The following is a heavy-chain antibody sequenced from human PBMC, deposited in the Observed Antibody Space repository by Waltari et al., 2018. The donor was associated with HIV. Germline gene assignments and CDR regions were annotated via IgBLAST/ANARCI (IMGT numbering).Heavy chain of an antibody. V-gene: IGHV1-3*01. CDR1: GYTFTSYA. CDR3: ARDPSYGDYWWFDP. J-gene: IGHJ5*02. D-gene: IGHD4-17*01. CDR2: INAGNGNT. Sequence: QVQLVQSGAEVKKPGASVKVSCKASGYTFTSYAMHWVRQAPGQRLEWMGWINAGNGNTKYSQKFQGRVTITRDTSASTAYMELSSLRSEDTAVYYCARDPSYGDYWWFDPWGQGTLVTVSS.